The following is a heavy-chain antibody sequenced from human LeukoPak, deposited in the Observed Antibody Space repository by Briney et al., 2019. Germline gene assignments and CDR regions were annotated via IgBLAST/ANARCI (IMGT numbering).Heavy chain of an antibody. J-gene: IGHJ4*02. CDR3: TLDDVGLAPDY. Sequence: GGSLRLSCAASGFTFTAAWMSWVRQTPGKGLEWVGRIESKSDGGTTYYAAPVKGRFTISRDDLKNTLYLQMNSLKTEDTAVYFCTLDDVGLAPDYWGQGPLVTVSS. D-gene: IGHD3-16*01. V-gene: IGHV3-15*04. CDR2: IESKSDGGTT. CDR1: GFTFTAAW.